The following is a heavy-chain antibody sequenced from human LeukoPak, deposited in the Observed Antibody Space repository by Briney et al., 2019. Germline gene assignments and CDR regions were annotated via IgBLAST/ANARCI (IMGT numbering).Heavy chain of an antibody. Sequence: ASVKISCKASGYTFTSYGISWVRQAPGQGLGWMGWISAYNGNTNYAQKLQGRVTMTTDTSTSTAYMELRSLRSDDTAVYYCARGRLEAMWELLPYDAFDIWGQGTMVTVSS. V-gene: IGHV1-18*01. CDR1: GYTFTSYG. CDR3: ARGRLEAMWELLPYDAFDI. J-gene: IGHJ3*02. D-gene: IGHD1-26*01. CDR2: ISAYNGNT.